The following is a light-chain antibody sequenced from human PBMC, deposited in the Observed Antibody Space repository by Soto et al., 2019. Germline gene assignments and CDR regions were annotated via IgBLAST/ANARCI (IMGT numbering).Light chain of an antibody. Sequence: EIVLTQSPGTLSLSPGERATLSCRASQSVSNSYLAWYQQKPGQAPRLLIYGASSRATGIPDRFSGSGSGTDFTLTISRLEPEDFAVYYCQQYGTSLWPFGQGTKVEIK. CDR2: GAS. J-gene: IGKJ1*01. CDR1: QSVSNSY. CDR3: QQYGTSLWP. V-gene: IGKV3-20*01.